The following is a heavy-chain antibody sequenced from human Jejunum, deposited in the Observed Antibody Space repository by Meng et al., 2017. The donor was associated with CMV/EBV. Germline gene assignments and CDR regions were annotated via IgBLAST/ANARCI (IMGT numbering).Heavy chain of an antibody. D-gene: IGHD1-1*01. CDR2: FYSGGST. CDR1: GDYISTGIQL. V-gene: IGHV4-61*01. Sequence: VSGDYISTGIQLWSVIRQSPDNGVELVRSFYSGGSTSYTPSLKGRVTISVDMSKSQFSLNLSSVTAADTAVYYCARAGNWNKWFDPWGQGTLVTVSS. CDR3: ARAGNWNKWFDP. J-gene: IGHJ5*02.